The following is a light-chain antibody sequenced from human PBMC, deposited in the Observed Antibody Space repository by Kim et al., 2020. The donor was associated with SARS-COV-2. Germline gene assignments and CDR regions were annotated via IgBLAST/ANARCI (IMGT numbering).Light chain of an antibody. CDR3: NSRDSNDNVV. CDR1: SLRSYY. J-gene: IGLJ2*01. V-gene: IGLV3-19*01. Sequence: SSELTQDPAVSAALGQTVRTTCQGDSLRSYYATWYQQKPGQAPILVIYGKNNRPSGIPDRFSGSSSGNTASLTITGTQAGAEADYYCNSRDSNDNVVFGG. CDR2: GKN.